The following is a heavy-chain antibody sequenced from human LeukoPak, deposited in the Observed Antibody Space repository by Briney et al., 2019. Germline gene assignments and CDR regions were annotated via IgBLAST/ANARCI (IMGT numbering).Heavy chain of an antibody. V-gene: IGHV3-48*02. J-gene: IGHJ4*02. CDR3: AREVAPYYDFWSAQTPHFDN. CDR2: ISNSGTKT. Sequence: PGGTLRLSCAASGFTFSTYSMNWVRQAPGKGLEWVSFISNSGTKTNYADSVKGRFIISRDNAQNSLYLEMNRLRDDDTAVYFCAREVAPYYDFWSAQTPHFDNWGQGALVTVSS. CDR1: GFTFSTYS. D-gene: IGHD3-3*01.